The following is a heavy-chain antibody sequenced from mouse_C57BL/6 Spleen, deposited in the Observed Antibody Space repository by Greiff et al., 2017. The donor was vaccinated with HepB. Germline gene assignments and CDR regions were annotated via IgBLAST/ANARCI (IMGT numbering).Heavy chain of an antibody. J-gene: IGHJ2*01. D-gene: IGHD1-1*01. V-gene: IGHV1-50*01. Sequence: QVQLQQPGAELVKPGASVKLSCKASGYTFTSYWMQWVKQRPGQGLEWIGEIDPSDSYTNYNQKFKGKATLTVDTSSSTAYMQLSSLTSEDSAVYYCARGITTVENYWGQGTTLTVSS. CDR3: ARGITTVENY. CDR2: IDPSDSYT. CDR1: GYTFTSYW.